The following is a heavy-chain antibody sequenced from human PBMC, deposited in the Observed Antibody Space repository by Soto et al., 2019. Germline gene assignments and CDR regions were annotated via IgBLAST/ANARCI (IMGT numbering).Heavy chain of an antibody. J-gene: IGHJ4*02. Sequence: QVQLVQSGAEVKKPGASVKVSCKASGYTFTNFGIIWVRQAPGQGLEWMGWISTYNGNTNYAQNFQGRVTMTTDTSTSTAFIELRTLRSDDTAVYFCAIGGTPIDYWGQGTLVTLSS. V-gene: IGHV1-18*01. D-gene: IGHD3-16*01. CDR1: GYTFTNFG. CDR3: AIGGTPIDY. CDR2: ISTYNGNT.